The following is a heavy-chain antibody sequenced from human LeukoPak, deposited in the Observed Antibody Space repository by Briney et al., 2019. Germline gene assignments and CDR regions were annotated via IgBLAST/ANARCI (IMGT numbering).Heavy chain of an antibody. CDR1: GYTLTELA. D-gene: IGHD3-3*01. CDR2: FDPDDGDT. J-gene: IGHJ4*02. V-gene: IGHV1-24*01. CDR3: ATSTYYDFWSVYTDTEKGDY. Sequence: ASVKVSCKVSGYTLTELAMHWVRQAPGQGLEWMGGFDPDDGDTIYAQKFQGRVTMTADTSTDTAYMELSSLRSEDTAVYYCATSTYYDFWSVYTDTEKGDYWGQGTLVTVSS.